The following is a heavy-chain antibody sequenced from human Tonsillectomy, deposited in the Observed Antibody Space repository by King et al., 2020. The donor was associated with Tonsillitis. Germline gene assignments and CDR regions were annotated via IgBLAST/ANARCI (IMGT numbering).Heavy chain of an antibody. V-gene: IGHV3-30*18. J-gene: IGHJ4*02. D-gene: IGHD6-13*01. CDR2: ISYDGSNK. Sequence: VQLVESGGGVVQPGRSLRLSCAASGFTFSSYGMHWVRQAPGKGLEWVAVISYDGSNKYYADSVKGRFTISRDNSKNTLYLQMNSLRAEDTAMYYCAKEVIAAAGATFDYWGQGTLVTVSS. CDR1: GFTFSSYG. CDR3: AKEVIAAAGATFDY.